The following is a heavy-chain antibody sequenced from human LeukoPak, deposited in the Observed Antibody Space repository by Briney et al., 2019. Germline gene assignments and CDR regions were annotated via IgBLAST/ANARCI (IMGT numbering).Heavy chain of an antibody. D-gene: IGHD3-10*01. CDR1: GYTFTSYD. CDR2: MNPNSGGT. J-gene: IGHJ4*02. V-gene: IGHV1-2*02. CDR3: ARMYYGSGSYSFDY. Sequence: GASVKVSCKASGYTFTSYDINWVRQATGQGLEWMGWMNPNSGGTNYAQKFQGRVTMTRDTSISTAYMELSRLRSDDTAVYYCARMYYGSGSYSFDYWGQGTLVTVSS.